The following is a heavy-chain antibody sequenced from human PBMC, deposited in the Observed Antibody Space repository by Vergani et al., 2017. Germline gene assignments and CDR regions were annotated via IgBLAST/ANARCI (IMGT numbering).Heavy chain of an antibody. J-gene: IGHJ4*02. Sequence: QVQLQESGPGLVKPSQTLSLTCTVSGGSISRGSYYWSWIRQPAGKGLEWIGRIYTSGSTNYNPSLKSRVTISVDTSKNQFSLKLSSVTAADTAVYYCARESSGWHGGVDYWGQGTLVTVSS. CDR3: ARESSGWHGGVDY. CDR1: GGSISRGSYY. CDR2: IYTSGST. V-gene: IGHV4-61*02. D-gene: IGHD6-19*01.